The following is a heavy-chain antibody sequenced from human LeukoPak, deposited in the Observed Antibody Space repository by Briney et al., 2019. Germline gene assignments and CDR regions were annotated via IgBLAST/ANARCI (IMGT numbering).Heavy chain of an antibody. V-gene: IGHV1-46*01. CDR1: GYTFTSYY. CDR2: INPSGGST. CDR3: ARAASTVTHQGDY. D-gene: IGHD4-23*01. Sequence: VASVKVSCKASGYTFTSYYIHWVRQAPGQGLEWMGIINPSGGSTSYAQKFQGRGTMTRDTSTSTVYMELSSLRSEDTAVYYCARAASTVTHQGDYWGQGTLVTVSS. J-gene: IGHJ4*02.